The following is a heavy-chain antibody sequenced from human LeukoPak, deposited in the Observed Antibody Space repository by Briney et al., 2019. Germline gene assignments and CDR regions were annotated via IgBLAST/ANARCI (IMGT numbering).Heavy chain of an antibody. V-gene: IGHV4-34*01. CDR2: INHSGST. CDR1: GGSFSGYY. J-gene: IGHJ5*02. D-gene: IGHD6-19*01. CDR3: ARVPLEGRWLVRGHWFDP. Sequence: SETLSLTCAVYGGSFSGYYWSWIRQPPGKGLEWIGEINHSGSTNYNPSLKSRVTISVDTSKNQFSLKLSSVTAADTAVYYCARVPLEGRWLVRGHWFDPWGQGTLVTVSS.